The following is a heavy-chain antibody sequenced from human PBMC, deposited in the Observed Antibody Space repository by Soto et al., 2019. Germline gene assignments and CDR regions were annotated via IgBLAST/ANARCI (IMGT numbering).Heavy chain of an antibody. V-gene: IGHV1-8*01. CDR3: ARGGSSWYITSFDY. Sequence: ASVKVSCKASGYTFTSYDINWARQATGQGLEWMGWMNPNSGNTGYAQKFQGRVTMTRNTSISTAYMELSSLRSEDTAVYYCARGGSSWYITSFDYWGQGTLVTVSS. J-gene: IGHJ4*02. CDR2: MNPNSGNT. CDR1: GYTFTSYD. D-gene: IGHD6-13*01.